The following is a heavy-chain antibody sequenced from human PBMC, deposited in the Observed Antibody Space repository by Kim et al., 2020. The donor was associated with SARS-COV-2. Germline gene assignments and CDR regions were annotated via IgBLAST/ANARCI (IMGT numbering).Heavy chain of an antibody. J-gene: IGHJ6*02. D-gene: IGHD6-13*01. CDR2: ISGSGGST. Sequence: GGSLRLSCAASGFTFSSYAMSWVRQAPGKGLEWVSAISGSGGSTYYADSVKGRFTISRDNSKNTLYLQMNSLRAEDTAVYYCAKRVLHSSSWSPSGWNYYYYGMDVWGQGTTVTVSS. CDR1: GFTFSSYA. V-gene: IGHV3-23*01. CDR3: AKRVLHSSSWSPSGWNYYYYGMDV.